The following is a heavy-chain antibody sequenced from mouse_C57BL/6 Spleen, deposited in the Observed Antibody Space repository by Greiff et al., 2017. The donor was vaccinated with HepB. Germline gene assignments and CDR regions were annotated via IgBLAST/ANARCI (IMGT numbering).Heavy chain of an antibody. J-gene: IGHJ1*03. Sequence: VQLKQSGAELVKPGASVKLSCTASGFNIKDYYMHWVKQRTEQGLEWIGRIDPEDGDTKYAPKFQGKATITADTSSNTAYLQLSSLTSEDTAVYYCAREATVVARYFDVWGTGTTVTVSS. D-gene: IGHD1-1*01. CDR1: GFNIKDYY. V-gene: IGHV14-2*01. CDR2: IDPEDGDT. CDR3: AREATVVARYFDV.